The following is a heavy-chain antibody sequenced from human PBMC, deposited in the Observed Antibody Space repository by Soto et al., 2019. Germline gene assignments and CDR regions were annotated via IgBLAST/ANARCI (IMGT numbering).Heavy chain of an antibody. V-gene: IGHV2-5*02. CDR2: IYWDDDK. D-gene: IGHD3-22*01. CDR1: GFSLSTSGVG. CDR3: AHSLIGYYYDSSGSNWFDP. J-gene: IGHJ5*02. Sequence: QITLKESGPTLVKPTQPLTLTCTFSGFSLSTSGVGVGWIRQPPGKALEWLALIYWDDDKRYSPSLKSRLTITKDTSKNRVVLTMTNMDPVDTATYYCAHSLIGYYYDSSGSNWFDPWGQGTLVTVSS.